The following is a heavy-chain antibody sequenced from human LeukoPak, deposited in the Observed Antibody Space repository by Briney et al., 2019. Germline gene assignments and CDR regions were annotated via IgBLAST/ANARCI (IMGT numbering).Heavy chain of an antibody. CDR3: AREGSGSYGFDY. D-gene: IGHD3-10*01. CDR1: GGSISNYY. J-gene: IGHJ4*02. V-gene: IGHV4-59*01. CDR2: IYYSGST. Sequence: SETLSLTCTVSGGSISNYYWSWIRQPPGKGLEWIGYIYYSGSTNYNPSLKSRVTISVDTSKNQFSLKLSSVTAADTAVYYCAREGSGSYGFDYWGQGTLVTVSS.